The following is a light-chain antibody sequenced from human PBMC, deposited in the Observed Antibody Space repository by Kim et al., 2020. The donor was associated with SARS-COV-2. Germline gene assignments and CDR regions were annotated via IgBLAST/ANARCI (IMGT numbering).Light chain of an antibody. V-gene: IGKV3-11*01. J-gene: IGKJ4*01. CDR2: DAS. CDR1: QSINID. Sequence: PSERATLACRASQSINIDVDWYQQKPGRAPRLLIYDASKRVSGVPARFSGSGYGIDFALTINGLEPEDFAVYYCQQHATWPPALTFGGGTKVDIK. CDR3: QQHATWPPALT.